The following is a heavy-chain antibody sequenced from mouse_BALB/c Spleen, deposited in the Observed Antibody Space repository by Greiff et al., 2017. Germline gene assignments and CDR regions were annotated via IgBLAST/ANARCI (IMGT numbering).Heavy chain of an antibody. Sequence: VQLKESGPGLVKPSQSLSLTCTVTGYSITSDYAWNWIRQFPGNKLEWMGYISYSGSTSYNPSLKSRISITRDTSKNQFFLQLNSVTTEDTATYYCARSHYCSSPWFAYWGQGTLVTVS. CDR3: ARSHYCSSPWFAY. J-gene: IGHJ3*01. V-gene: IGHV3-2*02. D-gene: IGHD1-1*01. CDR1: GYSITSDYA. CDR2: ISYSGST.